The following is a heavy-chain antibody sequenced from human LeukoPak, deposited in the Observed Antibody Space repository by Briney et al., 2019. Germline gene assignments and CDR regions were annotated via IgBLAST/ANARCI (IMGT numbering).Heavy chain of an antibody. V-gene: IGHV3-30*18. CDR1: GFTFSSYG. CDR2: ISYDGSNK. J-gene: IGHJ6*02. Sequence: GGSLRLSCAASGFTFSSYGMHWVRQAPGKGLEWVAVISYDGSNKYYADSVKGRFTIYRDNSKNTLYLQMNSLRAEDTAVYYCAKIGCSSTSCFPYYYYYGMDVWGQGTTVTVSS. D-gene: IGHD2-2*01. CDR3: AKIGCSSTSCFPYYYYYGMDV.